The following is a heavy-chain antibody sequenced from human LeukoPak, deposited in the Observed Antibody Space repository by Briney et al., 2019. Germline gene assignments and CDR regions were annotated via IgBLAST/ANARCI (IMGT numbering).Heavy chain of an antibody. V-gene: IGHV4-39*01. Sequence: PSETLSLTCTVSGGSISGYNYYWGWIRQPPGKGLEWIGSISYSGSTYYNPSLKSRVIISVDTSKNQFSLKMNSVTAADTAVYYCARLGYCSSTSCHLSWFDPWGQGTLVAVSS. CDR1: GGSISGYNYY. CDR3: ARLGYCSSTSCHLSWFDP. J-gene: IGHJ5*02. CDR2: ISYSGST. D-gene: IGHD2-2*01.